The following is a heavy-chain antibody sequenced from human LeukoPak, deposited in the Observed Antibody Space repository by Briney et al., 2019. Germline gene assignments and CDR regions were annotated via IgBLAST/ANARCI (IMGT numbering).Heavy chain of an antibody. CDR1: GFTFSSYG. V-gene: IGHV3-33*01. CDR3: AADTRSSGYYLEYNWFDP. J-gene: IGHJ5*02. CDR2: IWYDGSNK. Sequence: GGSLRLSCAASGFTFSSYGMHWVRQAPGKGLEWVAVIWYDGSNKYYADSVKGRFTISRDNSKNTLYLQMNSLRAEDTAVYYCAADTRSSGYYLEYNWFDPWGQGTLVTVSS. D-gene: IGHD3-22*01.